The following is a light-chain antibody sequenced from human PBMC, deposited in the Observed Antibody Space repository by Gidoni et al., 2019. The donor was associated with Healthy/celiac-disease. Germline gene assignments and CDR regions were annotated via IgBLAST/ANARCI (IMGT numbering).Light chain of an antibody. V-gene: IGLV1-40*01. CDR1: SSNTGAGYD. J-gene: IGLJ3*02. CDR2: GNS. CDR3: QSYDSRLSALWV. Sequence: QSVLTQPPSVAGAPGQRVPISCTGSSSNTGAGYDVHWYQQLPGTAPKLLIYGNSNRPSVVPDRFSGSKSGTSASLAITGLQAEDEADYYCQSYDSRLSALWVFGGVTKLTVL.